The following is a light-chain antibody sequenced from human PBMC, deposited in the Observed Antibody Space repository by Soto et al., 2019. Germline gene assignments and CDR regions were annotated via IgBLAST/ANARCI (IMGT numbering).Light chain of an antibody. CDR2: GAS. CDR3: QQYDTSPRT. V-gene: IGKV3-20*01. Sequence: EIVLAQSPCTLSLSPGERATLSCRASQSVSSSYLAWYQQKPGQAPRLLIYGASSRATGIPDRFSGSGSGTDFSLTISRLEPEDFAVYYCQQYDTSPRTFGQGTKVDNK. CDR1: QSVSSSY. J-gene: IGKJ1*01.